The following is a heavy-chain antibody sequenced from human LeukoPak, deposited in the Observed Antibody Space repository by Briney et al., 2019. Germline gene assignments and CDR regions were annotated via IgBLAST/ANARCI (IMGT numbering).Heavy chain of an antibody. D-gene: IGHD3-3*01. J-gene: IGHJ4*02. Sequence: GGSLRLSCAASGLTFSTYAMSWVRQAPGKGLEWVSAISGSGGTTYYADSVKGRFTISRDNSKNSLHLQMNSLRAEDTAVYYCAKRSVGYDFWSGVDYWGQGTLVTVSS. CDR1: GLTFSTYA. V-gene: IGHV3-23*01. CDR2: ISGSGGTT. CDR3: AKRSVGYDFWSGVDY.